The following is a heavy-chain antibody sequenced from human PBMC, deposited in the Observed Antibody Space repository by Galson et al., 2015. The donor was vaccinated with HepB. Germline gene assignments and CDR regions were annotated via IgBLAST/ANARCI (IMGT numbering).Heavy chain of an antibody. CDR2: ISANGGST. CDR3: AKGERTTETTGGFDY. D-gene: IGHD1-1*01. Sequence: SLRLSCAASGFTFGSYAMTWVRQAPGKGLDYVSAISANGGSTYYADSVKGRFTISRDNSRNTLYLQMNSLRGEDTAVYYCAKGERTTETTGGFDYWGQGTLVTVSS. CDR1: GFTFGSYA. J-gene: IGHJ4*02. V-gene: IGHV3-23*01.